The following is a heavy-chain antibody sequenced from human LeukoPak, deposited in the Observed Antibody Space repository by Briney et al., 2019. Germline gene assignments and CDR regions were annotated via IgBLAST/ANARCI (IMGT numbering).Heavy chain of an antibody. CDR3: ARDKDYYGSGRPF. CDR1: GFTFSSYS. J-gene: IGHJ4*02. Sequence: PGGSLRLSCAASGFTFSSYSMNWVRQAPGKGLEWVSSISSSSSYIYYADSVKGRFTISRDNAKNSLYLQMNSLRAEDTAVYYCARDKDYYGSGRPFWGQGTLVTVSS. V-gene: IGHV3-21*01. D-gene: IGHD3-10*01. CDR2: ISSSSSYI.